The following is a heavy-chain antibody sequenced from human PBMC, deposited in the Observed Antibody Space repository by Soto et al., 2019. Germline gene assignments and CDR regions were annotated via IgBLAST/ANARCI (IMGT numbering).Heavy chain of an antibody. D-gene: IGHD3-10*01. CDR3: AKAMLLWFGEFPTDY. V-gene: IGHV3-30*18. CDR1: GFTFSSYG. Sequence: QVQLVESGGGVVQPGRSLRLSCADSGFTFSSYGMHWVRQAPGKGLEWVAVISYDGSNKYYADSVKGRFTISRDNSKNTLYLQMNSLRAEDTAVSYCAKAMLLWFGEFPTDYWGQGTLVTVSS. J-gene: IGHJ4*02. CDR2: ISYDGSNK.